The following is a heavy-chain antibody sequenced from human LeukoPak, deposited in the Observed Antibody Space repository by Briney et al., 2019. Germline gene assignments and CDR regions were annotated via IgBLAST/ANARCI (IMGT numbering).Heavy chain of an antibody. V-gene: IGHV1-2*02. CDR2: INPNGGGT. D-gene: IGHD4-11*01. Sequence: GASVKVSCKASGYTFTGYYMHWVRQAPGQGLEWMGWINPNGGGTNYAQKFQGRVTMTRDTSISTAYMELSRLRSDDTAVYYCARVPTVTTYYFDYWGQGTLVTVSS. CDR3: ARVPTVTTYYFDY. CDR1: GYTFTGYY. J-gene: IGHJ4*02.